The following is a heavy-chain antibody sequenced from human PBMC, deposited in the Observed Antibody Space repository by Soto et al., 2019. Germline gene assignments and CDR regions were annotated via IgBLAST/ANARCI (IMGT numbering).Heavy chain of an antibody. Sequence: QVQLVESGGGVVQPGRSLRLSCGASGFSFSSYGMHWVRQAPGKGLEWVAIISYDGSNKYYAGSVEGRFTISRDNSKNTLYLQMNSLRAEDTAVYYCAAAAGRNYYYGMDVWGQGTTVTVSS. V-gene: IGHV3-30*03. CDR3: AAAAGRNYYYGMDV. CDR2: ISYDGSNK. J-gene: IGHJ6*02. D-gene: IGHD6-13*01. CDR1: GFSFSSYG.